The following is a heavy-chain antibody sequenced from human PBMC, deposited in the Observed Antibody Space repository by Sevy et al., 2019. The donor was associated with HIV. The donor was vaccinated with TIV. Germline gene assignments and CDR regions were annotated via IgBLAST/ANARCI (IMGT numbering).Heavy chain of an antibody. CDR3: AGFEYGDYTNLFDP. Sequence: SETLSLTCTVSGGSISSSSYYWGWIRQPPGKGLEWIGKTYYSGSSYYNPSLNSRVTISVVTSKNQFSLKLTSVTAADTAVYYCAGFEYGDYTNLFDPWGQGTLVTVSS. J-gene: IGHJ5*02. V-gene: IGHV4-39*01. D-gene: IGHD4-17*01. CDR2: TYYSGSS. CDR1: GGSISSSSYY.